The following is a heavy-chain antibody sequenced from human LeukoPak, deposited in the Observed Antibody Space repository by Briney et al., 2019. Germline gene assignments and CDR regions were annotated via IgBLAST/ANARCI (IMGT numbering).Heavy chain of an antibody. CDR2: ISSSGGTI. J-gene: IGHJ3*02. V-gene: IGHV3-48*04. D-gene: IGHD5-18*01. CDR3: ARGAAGGGYNNGYDAVDI. Sequence: GGSLTLSCAVSGFTFSTYNMNWVRQAQGQGLEWVSHISSSGGTIFYTDSLQGRFIMSRDNAKNSLYLQMNSLRVEDTAMYYCARGAAGGGYNNGYDAVDIWGQGTMVTVSS. CDR1: GFTFSTYN.